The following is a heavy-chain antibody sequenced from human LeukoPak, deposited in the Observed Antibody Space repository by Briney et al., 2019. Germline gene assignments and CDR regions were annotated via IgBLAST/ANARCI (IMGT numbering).Heavy chain of an antibody. CDR3: ARTGIAAAGPFDY. Sequence: GGSLRLSCAASGFTFRSYAMSWVRQAPGKGLEWVSGISGSGGSTYYADSVKGRFIISRDNSKNTLFLQMNSLRAEDTALYYCARTGIAAAGPFDYWGQGTLVTVSS. CDR2: ISGSGGST. D-gene: IGHD6-13*01. V-gene: IGHV3-23*01. CDR1: GFTFRSYA. J-gene: IGHJ4*02.